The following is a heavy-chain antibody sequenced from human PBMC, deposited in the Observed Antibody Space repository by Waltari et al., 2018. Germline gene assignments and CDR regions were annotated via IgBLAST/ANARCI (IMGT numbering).Heavy chain of an antibody. J-gene: IGHJ4*02. CDR1: GGSISSSSSY. Sequence: QLQLQESGPGLVKPSETLSLTCTVSGGSISSSSSYWGWIRQPPGKGLEWIGSIYYSGSTYYNPSLKSRVTISVDTSKNQFSLKLSSVTAADTAVYYCARHVVTMVRGKRDYFDYWGQGTLVTVSS. V-gene: IGHV4-39*07. CDR3: ARHVVTMVRGKRDYFDY. D-gene: IGHD3-10*01. CDR2: IYYSGST.